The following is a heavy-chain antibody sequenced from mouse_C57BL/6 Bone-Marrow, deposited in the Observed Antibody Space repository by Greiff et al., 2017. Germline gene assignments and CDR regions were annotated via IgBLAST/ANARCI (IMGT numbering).Heavy chain of an antibody. Sequence: VQLKQSGPELVKPGASVKISCKASGYTFTDYYMNWVKQSHGKSLEWIGDINPNNGGTSYNQKFKGKATLTVDKSSSTAYMELRSLTSEDSAVYYCARRRGSSPFDYWGQGTTLTVSS. V-gene: IGHV1-26*01. D-gene: IGHD1-1*01. CDR3: ARRRGSSPFDY. CDR1: GYTFTDYY. CDR2: INPNNGGT. J-gene: IGHJ2*01.